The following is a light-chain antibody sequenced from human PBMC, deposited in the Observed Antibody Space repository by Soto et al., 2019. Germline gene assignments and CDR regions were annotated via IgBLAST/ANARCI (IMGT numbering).Light chain of an antibody. V-gene: IGKV3-20*01. J-gene: IGKJ1*01. CDR3: QQYGSSPPT. CDR2: GAS. CDR1: QSVSSTY. Sequence: EIVLTQSPGTLSLSPGERATLSCRASQSVSSTYLAWYQRKPGQAPRLLIYGASSRATGIPDRFSGSGSGTDSTLTVSRVEPEDFAVYYCQQYGSSPPTFGQGTKVEIK.